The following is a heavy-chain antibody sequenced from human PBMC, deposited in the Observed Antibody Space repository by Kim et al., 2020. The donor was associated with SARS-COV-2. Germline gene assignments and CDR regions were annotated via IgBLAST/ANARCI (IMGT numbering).Heavy chain of an antibody. V-gene: IGHV3-30*04. CDR2: ISYDGSNK. CDR1: GFTFSSYA. CDR3: ARDGTVNDKRRTYYDFWSGYFVDAFDI. D-gene: IGHD3-3*01. Sequence: GGSLRLSCAASGFTFSSYAMHWVRQAPGKGLEWVAVISYDGSNKYYADSVKGRFTISRDNSKNTLYLQMNSLRAEDTAVYYCARDGTVNDKRRTYYDFWSGYFVDAFDIWGQGTMVTVSS. J-gene: IGHJ3*02.